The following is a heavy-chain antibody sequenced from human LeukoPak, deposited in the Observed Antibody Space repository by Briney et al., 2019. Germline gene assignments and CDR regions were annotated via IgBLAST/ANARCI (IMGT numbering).Heavy chain of an antibody. CDR1: GGSISSGGYS. CDR2: IYHSGST. V-gene: IGHV4-30-2*01. CDR3: ARGVEAVYFDY. D-gene: IGHD3-10*01. J-gene: IGHJ4*02. Sequence: SQTLSLTCAVSGGSISSGGYSWSWTRQPPGKGLEWIGYIYHSGSTYYNPSLKSRVTISVDRSKNQFSLKLSSVTAADTAVYYCARGVEAVYFDYWGQGTLVTVSS.